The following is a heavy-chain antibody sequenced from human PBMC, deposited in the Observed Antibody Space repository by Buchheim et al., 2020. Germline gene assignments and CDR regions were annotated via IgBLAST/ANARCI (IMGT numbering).Heavy chain of an antibody. J-gene: IGHJ5*02. Sequence: QVQLVESGGGLVKPGGSLRLSCAASGFTFSDYYMSWVRQAPGKGLEWVSYISTSSGYTNYADSVKGRFTISRDNAKKSIYLEMNSLRVDDTAVYYCTSRYSSSNWFDPWGQGTL. D-gene: IGHD6-6*01. CDR1: GFTFSDYY. CDR2: ISTSSGYT. CDR3: TSRYSSSNWFDP. V-gene: IGHV3-11*06.